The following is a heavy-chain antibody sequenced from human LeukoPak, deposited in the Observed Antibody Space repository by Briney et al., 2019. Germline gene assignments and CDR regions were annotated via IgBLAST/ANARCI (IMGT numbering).Heavy chain of an antibody. CDR2: IYHSGST. Sequence: SETLPLTCSVSGGSVSTDPYYWSWIRQPPGKGLEWIGEIYHSGSTNYNPSLKSRVTISVDKSKNQFSLKLSSVTAADTAVYYCVSAPITMIVVGLGARYGMDVWGQGTTVTISS. J-gene: IGHJ6*02. V-gene: IGHV4-39*07. CDR1: GGSVSTDPYY. CDR3: VSAPITMIVVGLGARYGMDV. D-gene: IGHD3-22*01.